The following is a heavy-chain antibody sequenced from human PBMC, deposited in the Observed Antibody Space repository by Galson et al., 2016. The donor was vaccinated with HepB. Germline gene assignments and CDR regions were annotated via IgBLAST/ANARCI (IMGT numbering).Heavy chain of an antibody. Sequence: SLRLSCAASGFTFSSYAMHWVRQAPGKGLEWVGRSRNKANSYTTEYAASVKGRFTISRDDSESSLYLQMNSLKTEDTAVYYCARVRAESYFDYWGQGTLVTVSS. CDR3: ARVRAESYFDY. J-gene: IGHJ4*02. CDR2: SRNKANSYTT. D-gene: IGHD4/OR15-4a*01. V-gene: IGHV3-72*01. CDR1: GFTFSSYA.